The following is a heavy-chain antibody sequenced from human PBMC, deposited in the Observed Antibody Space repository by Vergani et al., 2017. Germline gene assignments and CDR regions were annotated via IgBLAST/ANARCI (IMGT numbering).Heavy chain of an antibody. J-gene: IGHJ5*02. CDR1: GFTSAGYA. V-gene: IGHV3-9*02. CDR2: ISWNSNSI. D-gene: IGHD6-6*01. Sequence: EVQLEESGGGLVLPGRSLRLSCVASGFTSAGYAMPWVRQAPGKGLEWVSGISWNSNSIGYADSVKGRFTISRDNAKNSLYLQMNSLRAEDTALYYCAKDLCTSSGGGWFDPWGQGTLVTVSS. CDR3: AKDLCTSSGGGWFDP.